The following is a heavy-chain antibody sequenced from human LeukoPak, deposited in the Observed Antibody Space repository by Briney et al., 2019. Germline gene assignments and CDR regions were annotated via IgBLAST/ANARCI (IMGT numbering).Heavy chain of an antibody. J-gene: IGHJ3*02. CDR1: GYTFTSYY. CDR2: INPSGGST. CDR3: ARAQLSRSYSLLGAFDI. V-gene: IGHV1-46*01. Sequence: ASVKVSCKASGYTFTSYYMHWVRQAPGQGLEWMGIINPSGGSTSYAQKFQGRVTMTRDTSTSTVYMELSSLRSEDTAVYYCARAQLSRSYSLLGAFDIWGQGTMVTVSS. D-gene: IGHD1-26*01.